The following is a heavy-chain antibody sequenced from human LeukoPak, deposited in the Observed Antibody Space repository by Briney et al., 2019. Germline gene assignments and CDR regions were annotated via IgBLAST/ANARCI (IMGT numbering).Heavy chain of an antibody. V-gene: IGHV4-31*03. Sequence: PSQALSLTCTFSGGSIRRGGYYWSWIPQHPGKGLEWIGYIFYSGSTYYNPSLKSRVTISVNTSKNQFSLKLSAVTAGETAGYYCARVIPRRGYSYGEFDYWGQGTLVTVCS. J-gene: IGHJ4*02. D-gene: IGHD5-18*01. CDR3: ARVIPRRGYSYGEFDY. CDR2: IFYSGST. CDR1: GGSIRRGGYY.